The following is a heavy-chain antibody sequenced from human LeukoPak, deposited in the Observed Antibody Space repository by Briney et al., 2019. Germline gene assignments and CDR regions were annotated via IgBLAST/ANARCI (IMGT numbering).Heavy chain of an antibody. J-gene: IGHJ4*02. D-gene: IGHD1-1*01. CDR2: ISASGGNT. CDR3: AKDGKKYGGIWDFDY. V-gene: IGHV3-23*01. Sequence: GGSLRLSCAASGFTLRSYAMIWVRQTPGKGLEWVSGISASGGNTNYADSVKGRFTTSRDNSKNTLYLQLNSLRAEDTAVYYCAKDGKKYGGIWDFDYWGQGPLVTVSS. CDR1: GFTLRSYA.